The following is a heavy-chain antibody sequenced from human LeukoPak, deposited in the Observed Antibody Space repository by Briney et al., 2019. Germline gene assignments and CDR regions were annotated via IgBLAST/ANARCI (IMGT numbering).Heavy chain of an antibody. CDR2: ISYDGSNK. CDR3: ARDETSHGDYGY. D-gene: IGHD4-17*01. Sequence: GGSLRLSCAASGFPFSSYAMHWVRQAPGKGLEWVAVISYDGSNKYYADSVKGRFTISRDNSKNTLYLQMNSLRAEDTAVYYCARDETSHGDYGYWGQGTLVTVSS. V-gene: IGHV3-30*04. J-gene: IGHJ4*02. CDR1: GFPFSSYA.